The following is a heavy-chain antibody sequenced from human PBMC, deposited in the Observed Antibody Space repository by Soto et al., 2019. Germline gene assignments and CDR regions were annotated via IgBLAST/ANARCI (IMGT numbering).Heavy chain of an antibody. J-gene: IGHJ4*02. CDR2: IYPGDSDT. D-gene: IGHD7-27*01. CDR3: ARTLNCGSWPQLDY. Sequence: GESLKISCKGSGYSVSDYWIGCVRQMPGKGLEWMGIIYPGDSDTRYSPSFQGQVTISADKSISIAYLQWSSLKASDTAIYYCARTLNCGSWPQLDYWGQGTLVTVSS. V-gene: IGHV5-51*01. CDR1: GYSVSDYW.